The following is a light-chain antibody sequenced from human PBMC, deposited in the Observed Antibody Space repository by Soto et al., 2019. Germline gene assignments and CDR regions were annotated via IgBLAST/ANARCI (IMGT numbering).Light chain of an antibody. CDR3: QQYGNSPYT. J-gene: IGKJ2*01. Sequence: EIVLTQSPGTLSLSPGERATLSCRASQSVSSSYLAWCQQKPGQAPRLLIYGASSRATGIPDRFSGSGSGTDFTLTISRLEPEDFAVYYCQQYGNSPYTFGQGTKLEIK. CDR2: GAS. CDR1: QSVSSSY. V-gene: IGKV3-20*01.